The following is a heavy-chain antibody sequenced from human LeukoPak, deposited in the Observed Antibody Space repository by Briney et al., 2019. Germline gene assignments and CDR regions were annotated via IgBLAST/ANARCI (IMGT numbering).Heavy chain of an antibody. CDR1: GFTFGDYA. CDR2: IRSKAYGGTT. CDR3: TRDIPDYGDSPNWFDP. Sequence: GGSLRLSCTASGFTFGDYAMSRVRQAPGKGLEWVGFIRSKAYGGTTEYAASVKGRFTISRDDSKSIAYLQMNSLKTEDTAVYYCTRDIPDYGDSPNWFDPWGQGTLVTVSS. J-gene: IGHJ5*02. V-gene: IGHV3-49*04. D-gene: IGHD4-17*01.